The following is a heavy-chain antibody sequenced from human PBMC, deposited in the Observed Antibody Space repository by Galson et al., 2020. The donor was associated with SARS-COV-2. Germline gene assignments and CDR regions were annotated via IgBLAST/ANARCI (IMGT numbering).Heavy chain of an antibody. CDR1: GGSISSGDYS. Sequence: SETLSLTCTVSGGSISSGDYSWIWIRQPPGKGLEWIGYIFQSGNTFYNPSPESRVTMSVDRSKNQFSLKLTSVTAAVTAVYFCARSPPGYYYCYYYMGVWGMGTTGTVSS. CDR2: IFQSGNT. CDR3: ARSPPGYYYCYYYMGV. D-gene: IGHD3-9*01. J-gene: IGHJ6*03. V-gene: IGHV4-30-2*01.